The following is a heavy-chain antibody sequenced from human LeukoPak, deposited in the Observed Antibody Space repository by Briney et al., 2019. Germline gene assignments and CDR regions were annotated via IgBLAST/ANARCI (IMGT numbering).Heavy chain of an antibody. V-gene: IGHV3-23*01. CDR2: ISGTGANT. D-gene: IGHD6-13*01. CDR3: AKRRYDTSSLDWFDP. J-gene: IGHJ5*02. CDR1: GFTFSSYG. Sequence: GGSLRLSCAASGFTFSSYGMSWVRQAPGKGLEWVSTISGTGANTYYADSVKGRFTISRDNSKSTLYLQMNSLRVEDAAVYYCAKRRYDTSSLDWFDPWGQGTLVTVPS.